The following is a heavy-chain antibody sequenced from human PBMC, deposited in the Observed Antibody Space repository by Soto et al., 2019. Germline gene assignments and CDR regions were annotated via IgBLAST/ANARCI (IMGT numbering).Heavy chain of an antibody. CDR3: ARGPRYCSSTSCFSGVTWFDP. J-gene: IGHJ5*02. Sequence: ASVKVSCKASGYAFTSYGISWVRQAPGQGLEWMGWISSYNGNTNYAQKVQGRVTMTTDKSTSTTYMELRSLRSDDTAVYYCARGPRYCSSTSCFSGVTWFDPWGQGTLVTVSS. CDR1: GYAFTSYG. V-gene: IGHV1-18*04. CDR2: ISSYNGNT. D-gene: IGHD2-2*01.